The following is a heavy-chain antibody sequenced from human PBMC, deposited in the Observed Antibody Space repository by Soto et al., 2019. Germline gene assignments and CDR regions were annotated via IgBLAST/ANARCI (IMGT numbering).Heavy chain of an antibody. D-gene: IGHD4-17*01. J-gene: IGHJ4*02. Sequence: EVELLESGGGLIQPGGSLRLSCAVSGFTFSRYAMTWVRQAPGKGLEWVSAISGSGGGTYYADSVKGRFTISRDNSKNRLYLQMNTRRAEDTAVYYCETGEDYGGNTKAYWGQGTLVTVSS. CDR1: GFTFSRYA. V-gene: IGHV3-23*01. CDR3: ETGEDYGGNTKAY. CDR2: ISGSGGGT.